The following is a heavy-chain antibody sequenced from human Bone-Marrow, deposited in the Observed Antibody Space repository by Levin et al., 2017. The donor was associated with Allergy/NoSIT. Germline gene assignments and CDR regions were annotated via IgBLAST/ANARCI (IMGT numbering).Heavy chain of an antibody. CDR3: ARDLNDYGDNIGFYSFYGMDV. Sequence: GGSLRLSCAASGFTFSTYAMHWVRQAPGKGLEWVAVISYSGTKKYYEDSVKGRFTISRDTSKNTLSLQMNSLRAEDTAVYYCARDLNDYGDNIGFYSFYGMDVWGQGTTVTVSS. CDR1: GFTFSTYA. J-gene: IGHJ6*02. V-gene: IGHV3-30*04. D-gene: IGHD4-17*01. CDR2: ISYSGTKK.